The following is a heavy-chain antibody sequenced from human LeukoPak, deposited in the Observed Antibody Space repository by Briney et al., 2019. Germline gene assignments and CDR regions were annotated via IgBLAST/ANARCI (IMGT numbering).Heavy chain of an antibody. D-gene: IGHD3-22*01. Sequence: GGSLRLSCAASGFTFSSYAMHWVRQAPGKGLEWVAVISYDGSNKYYADSVKGRFTISRDNSKNTLYLQMNSLRAEDTAVYYCAKDYYDSSGYFNWFDPWGQGTLVTVSS. J-gene: IGHJ5*02. CDR2: ISYDGSNK. V-gene: IGHV3-30-3*01. CDR3: AKDYYDSSGYFNWFDP. CDR1: GFTFSSYA.